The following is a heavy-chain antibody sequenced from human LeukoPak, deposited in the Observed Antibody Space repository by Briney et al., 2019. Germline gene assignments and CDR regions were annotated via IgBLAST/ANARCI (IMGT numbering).Heavy chain of an antibody. CDR3: ARGRSVVVPAAMWALYYYGMNV. D-gene: IGHD2-2*01. V-gene: IGHV1-2*02. J-gene: IGHJ6*02. Sequence: ASVKVSCKASGYTFTGYFMHWVQQAPGQGLEWMGWINPNSGGTNYAQKFQGRVTMTRDTSTSTVYMELSSLRSEDTAVYYCARGRSVVVPAAMWALYYYGMNVWGQGTTVTVSS. CDR2: INPNSGGT. CDR1: GYTFTGYF.